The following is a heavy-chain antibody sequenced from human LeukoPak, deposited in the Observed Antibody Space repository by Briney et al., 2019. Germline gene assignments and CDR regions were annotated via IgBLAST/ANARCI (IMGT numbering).Heavy chain of an antibody. J-gene: IGHJ4*02. CDR2: IKQDGSEK. V-gene: IGHV3-7*01. Sequence: PGGSLRLSCAASGFTFSSYWMSWVRQSPGKGLEWVANIKQDGSEKYYVGSLKGRFTISRDNAKNSLYLQMNSLRVEDTAVYYCAKQRYGGEDYWGQGTLVTVSS. CDR1: GFTFSSYW. D-gene: IGHD3-16*01. CDR3: AKQRYGGEDY.